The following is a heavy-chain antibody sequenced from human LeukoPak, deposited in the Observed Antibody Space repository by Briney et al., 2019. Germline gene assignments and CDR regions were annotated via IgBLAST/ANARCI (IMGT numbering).Heavy chain of an antibody. Sequence: GGSLRLSCAASGVMFPSYWMAWVRQAPGKGLEWVANIKQDGSEKYYVDSVKGRFTISRDNAKNSVYLQMNSLRAEDTAVYYCARRHHFGFLDSWGQGTLVTVSS. CDR3: ARRHHFGFLDS. J-gene: IGHJ4*02. CDR1: GVMFPSYW. V-gene: IGHV3-7*04. CDR2: IKQDGSEK. D-gene: IGHD3-10*01.